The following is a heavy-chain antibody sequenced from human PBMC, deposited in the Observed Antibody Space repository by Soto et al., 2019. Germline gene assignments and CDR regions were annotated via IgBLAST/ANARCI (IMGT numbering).Heavy chain of an antibody. J-gene: IGHJ6*02. D-gene: IGHD5-18*01. V-gene: IGHV4-34*01. CDR1: SASLGDHY. CDR2: VHPSGST. CDR3: ARGKPSGYRFGPRNFFYYGLDV. Sequence: PSETLSLTCAVFSASLGDHYLALLRQSPDKGLEWTGEVHPSGSTDYNPSLKSRLTLSLDTSKNQFSLKVASVTAADTAVYFCARGKPSGYRFGPRNFFYYGLDVWGPGTTVNVSS.